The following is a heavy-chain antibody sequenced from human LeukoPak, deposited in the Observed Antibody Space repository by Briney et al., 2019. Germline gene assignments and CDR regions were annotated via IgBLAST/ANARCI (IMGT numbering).Heavy chain of an antibody. CDR1: GASMTSYH. CDR3: ARYGTTWYAIDS. V-gene: IGHV4-59*08. CDR2: IFYTGST. Sequence: PSETLSLTCTVSGASMTSYHWFRIRQPPGKGLEWIGHIFYTGSTTYNPSLKSRLTISIDTSKNQFSLRLTSVTAADTAMYYCARYGTTWYAIDSWGQGTLVTVSS. J-gene: IGHJ4*02. D-gene: IGHD6-13*01.